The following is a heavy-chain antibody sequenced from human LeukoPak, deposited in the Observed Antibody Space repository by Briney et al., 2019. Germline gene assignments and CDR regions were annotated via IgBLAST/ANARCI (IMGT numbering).Heavy chain of an antibody. J-gene: IGHJ3*02. Sequence: PGGSLRLSCAASGFTFSGYAMHWVRQAPGKGLEWVAVISYDGSNKYYADSVKGRFTISRDNSKNTLYLQMNSLRAEDTAVYYCARVVTMIVVGAFDIWGQGTMVTVSS. CDR3: ARVVTMIVVGAFDI. D-gene: IGHD3-22*01. CDR2: ISYDGSNK. CDR1: GFTFSGYA. V-gene: IGHV3-30-3*01.